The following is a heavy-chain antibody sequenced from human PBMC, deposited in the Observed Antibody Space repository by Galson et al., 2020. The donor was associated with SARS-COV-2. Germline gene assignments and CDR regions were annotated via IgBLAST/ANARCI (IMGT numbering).Heavy chain of an antibody. CDR3: VGEWGI. CDR1: GFTFSSYW. V-gene: IGHV3-7*01. D-gene: IGHD3-10*01. CDR2: IKQDGSEN. J-gene: IGHJ3*02. Sequence: GGSLRLSCAASGFTFSSYWMSWARQAPGKGLEWVANIKQDGSENNYVDSVRGGFTISRDNAKNSLYVQMSSLGAEDTAVYYWVGEWGIWGQGTMVTGSA.